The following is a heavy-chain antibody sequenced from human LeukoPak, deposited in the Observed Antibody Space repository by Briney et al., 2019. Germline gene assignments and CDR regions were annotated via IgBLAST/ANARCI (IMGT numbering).Heavy chain of an antibody. J-gene: IGHJ5*02. Sequence: GASVKVSCQASGYTFTCYGISWVRQAPGQGLEWMGWISAYNGNTNYAQKLQGRVTMTTDTSTSTAYMELRSLRSDDTAVYYCARLWFGKKKEGAWFDPWGQGTLVTVSS. D-gene: IGHD3-10*01. CDR1: GYTFTCYG. V-gene: IGHV1-18*01. CDR3: ARLWFGKKKEGAWFDP. CDR2: ISAYNGNT.